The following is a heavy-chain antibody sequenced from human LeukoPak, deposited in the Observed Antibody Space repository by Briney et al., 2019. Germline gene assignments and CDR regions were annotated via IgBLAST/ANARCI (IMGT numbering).Heavy chain of an antibody. J-gene: IGHJ6*03. V-gene: IGHV1-2*02. CDR2: INPNSGGT. D-gene: IGHD2-15*01. CDR3: ARRGSVGYYYYMDV. CDR1: GHTFTGYY. Sequence: ASVKVSCKASGHTFTGYYMHWVRQAPGQGLEWMGWINPNSGGTNYAQKFQGRVTMTRDTSISTAYMELSRLRSDDTAVYYCARRGSVGYYYYMDVWGKGTTVTVSS.